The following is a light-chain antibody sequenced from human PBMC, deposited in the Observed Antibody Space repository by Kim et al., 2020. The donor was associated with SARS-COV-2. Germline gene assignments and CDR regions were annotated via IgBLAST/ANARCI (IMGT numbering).Light chain of an antibody. CDR3: QKYNSAPWT. J-gene: IGKJ1*01. V-gene: IGKV1-27*01. CDR1: QGIANY. Sequence: ASVGDRVTITCRASQGIANYLAWYQQRPGKVPKLLSYAASALRSGVPSRFSGSGSETVFTLTISSLQPEDVATYFCQKYNSAPWTFGQGTKVDIK. CDR2: AAS.